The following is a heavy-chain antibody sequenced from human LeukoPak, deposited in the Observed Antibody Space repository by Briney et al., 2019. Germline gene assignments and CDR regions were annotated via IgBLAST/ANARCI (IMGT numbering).Heavy chain of an antibody. CDR1: GGSISSGDYY. Sequence: PSETLSLTCTVSGGSISSGDYYWSWIRQPPGKGLEWIGEINHSGSTNHNPSLKSRVTISVDTSKNQFSLKLSSVTAADTAVYYCARGLANSSSPDRPFDYWGQGTLVTVSS. CDR2: INHSGST. CDR3: ARGLANSSSPDRPFDY. V-gene: IGHV4-39*07. J-gene: IGHJ4*02. D-gene: IGHD6-6*01.